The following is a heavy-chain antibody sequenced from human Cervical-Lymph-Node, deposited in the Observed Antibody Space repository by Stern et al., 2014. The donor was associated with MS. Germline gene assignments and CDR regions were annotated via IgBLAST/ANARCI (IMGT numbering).Heavy chain of an antibody. CDR1: GFTFSSYG. V-gene: IGHV3-33*01. J-gene: IGHJ4*02. D-gene: IGHD6-19*01. CDR2: IWYDGSNK. Sequence: VQLVESGGGVVQPGRSLRLSCAASGFTFSSYGMHWVRQAPGKGLEWVAVIWYDGSNKYYADSVKGRFTISRDNSKNTLYLQMNSLRAEDTAVYYCARDSSGWYSHFDYWGQGTLVTVSS. CDR3: ARDSSGWYSHFDY.